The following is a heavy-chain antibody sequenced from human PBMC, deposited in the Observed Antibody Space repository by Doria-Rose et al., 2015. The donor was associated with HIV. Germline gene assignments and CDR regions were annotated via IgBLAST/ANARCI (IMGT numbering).Heavy chain of an antibody. CDR3: ARWGPSGMFDP. D-gene: IGHD3-16*01. J-gene: IGHJ5*02. Sequence: QLQESGGGLVKPGGSLRLSCSVSGFTFSDYYMSWIRRAPGEGLEWLSCISSSGSSIYYADSAKGRFTISRDNAKNSLYLQMNSLTVEDTAVYFCARWGPSGMFDPWGQGTLVTVSS. CDR1: GFTFSDYY. CDR2: ISSSGSSI. V-gene: IGHV3-11*04.